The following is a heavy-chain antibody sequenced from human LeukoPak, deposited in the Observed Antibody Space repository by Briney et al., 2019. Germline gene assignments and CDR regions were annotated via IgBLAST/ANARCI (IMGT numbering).Heavy chain of an antibody. CDR1: GFTFSSYE. CDR3: VRYSCCGSWYFDI. D-gene: IGHD5-12*01. Sequence: GGPLRLSCAASGFTFSSYEMNWVRHAPGKGLEWVSYISSSGCTIYYADSVKGRFTISRDNAKNSLYLQRNSPRAEDTGVYYCVRYSCCGSWYFDIWGQGTMVTVSS. J-gene: IGHJ3*02. V-gene: IGHV3-48*03. CDR2: ISSSGCTI.